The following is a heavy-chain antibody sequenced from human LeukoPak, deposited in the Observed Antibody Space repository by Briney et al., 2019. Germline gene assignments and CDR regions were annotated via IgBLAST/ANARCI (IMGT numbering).Heavy chain of an antibody. CDR1: GGSISSYY. V-gene: IGHV4-59*01. CDR2: IYYSGST. J-gene: IGHJ4*02. CDR3: ARGGSYRSFDY. Sequence: SETLSLTCTVSGGSISSYYWSWIRQPPGKGLEWIGYIYYSGSTNYNPSLKSRVTISVDTSKNQFSLKLSSVTAADTAVYYCARGGSYRSFDYWGQGTLVTVSS. D-gene: IGHD3-16*02.